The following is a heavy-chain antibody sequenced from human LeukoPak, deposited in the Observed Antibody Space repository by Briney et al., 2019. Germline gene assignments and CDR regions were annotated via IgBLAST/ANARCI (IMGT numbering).Heavy chain of an antibody. CDR3: AMGDILTGYFPEYWFDP. CDR2: IYTSGST. V-gene: IGHV4-4*07. J-gene: IGHJ5*02. Sequence: SETLSLTCTVSGGSISSYYWSWIRQPAGKGLEWIGRIYTSGSTNYNPSLKSRVTMSVDTSKSQFSLKLSSVTAADTAVYYCAMGDILTGYFPEYWFDPWGQGTLVTVSS. CDR1: GGSISSYY. D-gene: IGHD3-9*01.